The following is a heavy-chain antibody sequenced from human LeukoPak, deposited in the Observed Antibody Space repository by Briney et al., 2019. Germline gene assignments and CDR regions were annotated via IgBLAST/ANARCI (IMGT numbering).Heavy chain of an antibody. V-gene: IGHV1-8*01. CDR1: GYTFTSYD. D-gene: IGHD3-9*01. CDR3: ARATGKDILTGRKLDY. Sequence: ASVTVSCKASGYTFTSYDINWVRQATGQGLEWMGWMNPNSGNTGYAQKFQGRVTMTRNTSMSTAYMELSSLRSEDTAVYYCARATGKDILTGRKLDYWGQGTLVSVSS. CDR2: MNPNSGNT. J-gene: IGHJ4*02.